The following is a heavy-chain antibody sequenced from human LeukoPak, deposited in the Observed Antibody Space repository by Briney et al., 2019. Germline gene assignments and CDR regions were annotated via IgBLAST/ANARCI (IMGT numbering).Heavy chain of an antibody. D-gene: IGHD2-21*02. CDR1: GFSLSTSGVG. V-gene: IGHV2-5*02. Sequence: SGPTLVNPTQTLTLTCTFSGFSLSTSGVGVGWIRQPPGKALEWLALIYWDDDKRYSPSLKSRLTITKDTSKNQVVLTMTNMDPVDTATYYCAHFSIVVVTAIREAFDIWGQGTMVTVSS. J-gene: IGHJ3*02. CDR2: IYWDDDK. CDR3: AHFSIVVVTAIREAFDI.